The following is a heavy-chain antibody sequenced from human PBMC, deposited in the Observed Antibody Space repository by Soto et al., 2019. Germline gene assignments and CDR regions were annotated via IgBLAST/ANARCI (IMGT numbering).Heavy chain of an antibody. CDR2: TYYRSKWYN. V-gene: IGHV6-1*01. D-gene: IGHD2-2*01. J-gene: IGHJ2*01. CDR3: ARDNVAVLVPAEPYFDL. CDR1: GDSVSSNSAA. Sequence: QVQLQQSGPGLVKPSQTLSLTCAISGDSVSSNSAAWNWIRQSPSRGLEWLGRTYYRSKWYNDYAVSVKSRITSNPDTSMNQFSLQLNSVTPEVTAVYYCARDNVAVLVPAEPYFDLWGRGTLVTVSS.